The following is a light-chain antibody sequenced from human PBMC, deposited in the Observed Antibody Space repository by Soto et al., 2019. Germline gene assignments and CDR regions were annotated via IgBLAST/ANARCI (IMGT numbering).Light chain of an antibody. CDR3: QQRNSYPRT. CDR1: QGINIF. J-gene: IGKJ2*01. CDR2: AAS. V-gene: IGKV1-9*01. Sequence: DIQLTQSPSFLSASVGDRVTITCRASQGINIFLAWFQQKPGKAPNLLISAASTLQSGVPSRFSGSGSETEFPLTLTSLQPEDSATYYCQQRNSYPRTFGQGTKVDIK.